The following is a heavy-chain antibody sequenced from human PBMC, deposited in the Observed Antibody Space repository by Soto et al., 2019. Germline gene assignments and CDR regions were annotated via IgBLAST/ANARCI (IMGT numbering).Heavy chain of an antibody. V-gene: IGHV3-21*01. Sequence: GGSLRLSCAASGFTFSSYSMNWVRQAPGKGLEWVSSISSSSSYIYYADSVKGRFTISRENAKNSMYLQMNSLRAEDTAVYYCARDLGPEPSDYDFWSGSGHDAFDIWGQGTMVTVSS. D-gene: IGHD3-3*01. J-gene: IGHJ3*02. CDR3: ARDLGPEPSDYDFWSGSGHDAFDI. CDR2: ISSSSSYI. CDR1: GFTFSSYS.